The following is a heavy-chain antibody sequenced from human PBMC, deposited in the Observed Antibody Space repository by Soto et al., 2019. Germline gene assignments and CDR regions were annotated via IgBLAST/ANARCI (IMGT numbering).Heavy chain of an antibody. D-gene: IGHD2-15*01. J-gene: IGHJ6*02. CDR3: ARGGGHQLLLYYYYYGMDV. V-gene: IGHV4-34*01. CDR1: GGSFSGYY. Sequence: QVQLQQWGAGLLKPSETLSLTCAVYGGSFSGYYWSWIRQPPGKGLEWIGEINHSGSTNYNPSLKSRVTISVDTSKNQFSLKLSSVTAADTAVYYGARGGGHQLLLYYYYYGMDVWGQGTTVTVSS. CDR2: INHSGST.